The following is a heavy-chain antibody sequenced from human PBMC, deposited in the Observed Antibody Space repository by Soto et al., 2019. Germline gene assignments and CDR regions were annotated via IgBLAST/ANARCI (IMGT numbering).Heavy chain of an antibody. D-gene: IGHD3-3*01. Sequence: QVQLVESGGGVVQPGRSLRLSCAASGFTFSSYGMHWVRQAPGKGLEWVAVISYDGSNKYYADSVKGRFTISRDNSKNTLYLQMNSLRAEDTAAYYCAKTPLEGFLEWLPFDYWGQGTLVTVSS. J-gene: IGHJ4*02. CDR3: AKTPLEGFLEWLPFDY. CDR1: GFTFSSYG. CDR2: ISYDGSNK. V-gene: IGHV3-30*18.